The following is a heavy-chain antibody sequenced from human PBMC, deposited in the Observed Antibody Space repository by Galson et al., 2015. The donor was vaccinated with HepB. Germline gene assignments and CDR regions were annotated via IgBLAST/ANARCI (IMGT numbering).Heavy chain of an antibody. CDR1: GYTFTGYY. V-gene: IGHV1-18*04. D-gene: IGHD2-15*01. CDR2: ISAYNGNT. CDR3: ARAEGYCSGGSCYEDY. J-gene: IGHJ4*02. Sequence: SVKVSCKASGYTFTGYYMHWVRQAPGQGLEWMGWISAYNGNTNYAQKLQGRVTMTTDTSTSTAYMELRSLRSDDTAVYYCARAEGYCSGGSCYEDYWGQGTLVTVSS.